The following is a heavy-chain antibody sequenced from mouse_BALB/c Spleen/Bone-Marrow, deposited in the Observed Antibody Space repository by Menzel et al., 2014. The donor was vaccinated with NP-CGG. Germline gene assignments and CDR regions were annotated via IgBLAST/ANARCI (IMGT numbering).Heavy chain of an antibody. V-gene: IGHV1-14*01. CDR3: AREGRLRRGDYYAMDY. D-gene: IGHD2-4*01. Sequence: QLVESGPELVKPGASVKMSCKASGYTFSAYVMHWVQQKPGQGLEWIGYINPYNDGAKYNEKFKGTATLTSDKSSSTAYRERSRLASEDSAVYYGAREGRLRRGDYYAMDYWGQGTSVTVSS. CDR1: GYTFSAYV. CDR2: INPYNDGA. J-gene: IGHJ4*01.